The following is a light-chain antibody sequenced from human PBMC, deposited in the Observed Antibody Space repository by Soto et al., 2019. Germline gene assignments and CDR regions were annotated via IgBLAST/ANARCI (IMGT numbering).Light chain of an antibody. Sequence: QSALTQPASVSGSPGQSITISCTGTSSDVGGYNYVSWYQQHPGKAPKLMIYDVSNRPSGVSNRFSGSKSGNTASLTISGLQAEDEADYSCSSYTSSSPFVVFGGGTKLTVL. CDR3: SSYTSSSPFVV. J-gene: IGLJ2*01. CDR2: DVS. CDR1: SSDVGGYNY. V-gene: IGLV2-14*01.